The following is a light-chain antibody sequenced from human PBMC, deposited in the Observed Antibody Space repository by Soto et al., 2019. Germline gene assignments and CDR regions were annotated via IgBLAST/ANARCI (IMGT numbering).Light chain of an antibody. CDR1: SSDVGGYDY. CDR3: ASYAGGKNFYV. Sequence: QSALTQPPSASGSPGQSVTISCTGTSSDVGGYDYVSWYQQRPGKAPKLLIHEVTKRPSGVPDRFSGSKSGNTASLTVSGLQAEDEADYHCASYAGGKNFYVFGTGTKLTVL. V-gene: IGLV2-8*01. J-gene: IGLJ1*01. CDR2: EVT.